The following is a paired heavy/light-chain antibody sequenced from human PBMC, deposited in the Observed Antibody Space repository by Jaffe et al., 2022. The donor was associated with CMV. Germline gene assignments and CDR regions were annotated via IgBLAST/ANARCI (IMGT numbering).Heavy chain of an antibody. CDR3: AKSRRMDVSLFDY. J-gene: IGHJ4*02. V-gene: IGHV3-23*01. CDR2: ISGTDVNT. Sequence: EVQVLESGGRLVQTGGSLRLSCAASGFTFSNFAMNWVRQAPGKGLEWVASISGTDVNTYYADSVEGRFTISRDNSKNTLYLQMDSLRTEDTAVYFCAKSRRMDVSLFDYWGQGTLVTVSS. CDR1: GFTFSNFA. D-gene: IGHD2-8*01.
Light chain of an antibody. CDR3: QVWDSTTDHWV. Sequence: SYVLTQPPSVSVAPGKTARISCKEDNIGDKGVHWYQQKPGQAPILLISYDSDRPSGIPDRISGSNSGNTATLTISRVEAGDEADYYCQVWDSTTDHWVFGGGTKLTVL. CDR2: YDS. CDR1: NIGDKG. J-gene: IGLJ3*02. V-gene: IGLV3-21*04.